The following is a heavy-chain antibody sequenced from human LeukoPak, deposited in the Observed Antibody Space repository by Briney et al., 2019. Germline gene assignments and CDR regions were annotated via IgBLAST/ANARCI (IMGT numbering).Heavy chain of an antibody. CDR1: GFTFSSYW. J-gene: IGHJ4*02. CDR3: ARGGTTTWVEDY. Sequence: GGSLRLSCAASGFTFSSYWMSWVRQAPGEGLEWVANIKQDGSDKYYVDSVKGRFTISRGNAENSVFLQMNSLRAEDTAVYYCARGGTTTWVEDYWGQGTLVTVSS. CDR2: IKQDGSDK. D-gene: IGHD2-2*01. V-gene: IGHV3-7*05.